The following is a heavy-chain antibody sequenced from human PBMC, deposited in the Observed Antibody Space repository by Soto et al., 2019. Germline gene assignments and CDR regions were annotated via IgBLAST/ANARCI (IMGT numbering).Heavy chain of an antibody. Sequence: PSETLSLTCTVSGGSISSYYWSWIRQPPGKGLEWIGYIYYSGSTNYNPSLKSRVTISVDTSKNQFSLKLSSVTAADTAVYYCARANTIFGVFIIPWHNWFDPRGQGTLVPVSS. J-gene: IGHJ5*02. CDR3: ARANTIFGVFIIPWHNWFDP. D-gene: IGHD3-3*01. CDR2: IYYSGST. V-gene: IGHV4-59*01. CDR1: GGSISSYY.